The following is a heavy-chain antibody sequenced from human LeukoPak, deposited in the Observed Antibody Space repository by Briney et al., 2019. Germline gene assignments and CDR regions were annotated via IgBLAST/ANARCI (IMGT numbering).Heavy chain of an antibody. J-gene: IGHJ4*02. CDR1: GSTLTEFS. D-gene: IGHD6-6*01. CDR2: LDPEDGET. CDR3: VRGRTGSIATAGRY. V-gene: IGHV1-24*01. Sequence: GASVKVSCKLSGSTLTEFSIHWVRQAHGKGLEWLGGLDPEDGETILSQKFQDRVALTADTSTSTAYMDMSRLRSEDTAVYFCVRGRTGSIATAGRYWGRGTLVTVSS.